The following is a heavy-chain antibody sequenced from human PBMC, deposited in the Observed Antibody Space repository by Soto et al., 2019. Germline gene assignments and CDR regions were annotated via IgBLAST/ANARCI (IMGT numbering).Heavy chain of an antibody. J-gene: IGHJ6*02. Sequence: QVQLVQSGAEVKKPGSSVKVSCKASGGTFSSYAISWVRQAPGQGLEWMGGIIPIFGTANYAQKFQGRVTMTADESTSTAYMELSSLRSEDTAVYYCARGHTRQYYYYYYGMDVWGQGTTVTVSS. CDR2: IIPIFGTA. D-gene: IGHD1-1*01. V-gene: IGHV1-69*01. CDR3: ARGHTRQYYYYYYGMDV. CDR1: GGTFSSYA.